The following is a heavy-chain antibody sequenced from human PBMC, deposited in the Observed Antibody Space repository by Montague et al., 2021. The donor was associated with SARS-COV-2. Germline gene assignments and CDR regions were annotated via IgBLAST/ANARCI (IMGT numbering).Heavy chain of an antibody. CDR3: ARSYDIMTGYQSQALDY. CDR1: GFTFSSYE. Sequence: SPRLSCAASGFTFSSYEMNWVRQAPGKGLEWVSYISSSGSTIYYADSVKGRFTISRDNAKNSLYLQMNSLRAEDTAVYYCARSYDIMTGYQSQALDYWGQGTLVTVSS. J-gene: IGHJ4*02. D-gene: IGHD3-9*01. V-gene: IGHV3-48*03. CDR2: ISSSGSTI.